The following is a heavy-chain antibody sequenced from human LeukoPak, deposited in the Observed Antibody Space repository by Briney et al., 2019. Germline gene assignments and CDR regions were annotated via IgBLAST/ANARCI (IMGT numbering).Heavy chain of an antibody. CDR3: ARDFGVTNYHFDY. J-gene: IGHJ4*02. D-gene: IGHD3-16*01. V-gene: IGHV3-33*01. Sequence: GGSLRLSCAASGFSFNDYGMHWVRQAPGKGLEWVAVIWYDGSKKYYADSVKGRFTISRDDSKNTLYLQMNSLRAEDTAVYYCARDFGVTNYHFDYWGQGTLVTVSS. CDR2: IWYDGSKK. CDR1: GFSFNDYG.